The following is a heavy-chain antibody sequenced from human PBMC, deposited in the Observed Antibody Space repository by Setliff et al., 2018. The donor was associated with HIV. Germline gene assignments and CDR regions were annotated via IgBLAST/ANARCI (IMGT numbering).Heavy chain of an antibody. CDR3: AGDYAGSGRPFDY. CDR2: FDSTGSP. Sequence: PSETLSLTCSVSGDSVSSSPYYWSWIRQPAGKGLEWIGRFDSTGSPDYNPSLKSRVTISIDTSKNHFSLKLSSVTAADTAVYFCAGDYAGSGRPFDYWGQGTPVTVSS. CDR1: GDSVSSSPYY. V-gene: IGHV4-61*02. D-gene: IGHD2-15*01. J-gene: IGHJ4*02.